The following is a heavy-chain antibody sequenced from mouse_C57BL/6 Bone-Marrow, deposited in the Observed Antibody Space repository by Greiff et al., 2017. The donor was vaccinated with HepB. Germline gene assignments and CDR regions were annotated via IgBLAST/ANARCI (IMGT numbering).Heavy chain of an antibody. CDR1: GYSITSGYY. D-gene: IGHD2-4*01. CDR3: ASGYYDYLYYAMDY. CDR2: ISYDGSN. V-gene: IGHV3-6*01. Sequence: ESGPGLVKPSQSLSLTCSVTGYSITSGYYWNWIRQFPGNKLEWMGYISYDGSNNYNPSLKNRISITRDTSKNQFFLKLNSVTTEDTATYYCASGYYDYLYYAMDYWGQGTSVTVSS. J-gene: IGHJ4*01.